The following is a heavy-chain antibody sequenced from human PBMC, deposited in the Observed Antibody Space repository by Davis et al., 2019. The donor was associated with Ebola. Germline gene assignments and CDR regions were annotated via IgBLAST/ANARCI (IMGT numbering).Heavy chain of an antibody. V-gene: IGHV4-34*01. CDR1: GGSFSGYY. CDR3: ARVEDLDSSCPRDDY. Sequence: PSETLSLTCAVYGGSFSGYYWSWIRQPPGKGLEWIGEINHSGSTNYNPSLKSRVTMSVDTSKNQFSLKLSSVTAADTAVYYCARVEDLDSSCPRDDYWGQGTLVTVSS. D-gene: IGHD6-19*01. CDR2: INHSGST. J-gene: IGHJ4*02.